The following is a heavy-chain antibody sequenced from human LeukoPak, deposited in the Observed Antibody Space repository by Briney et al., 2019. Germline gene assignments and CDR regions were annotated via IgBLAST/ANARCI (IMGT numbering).Heavy chain of an antibody. D-gene: IGHD2-15*01. CDR3: ASPLDIVVVVAATGRHYSFYGMDV. CDR1: GYTFTSYD. Sequence: ASVKVSCTASGYTFTSYDINWVRQATGQGLEWMGWMNPNSGNTGYAQKFQGRVTMTRNTSISTAYMELSSLRSEDTAVYYCASPLDIVVVVAATGRHYSFYGMDVWGQGTTVTVSS. J-gene: IGHJ6*02. CDR2: MNPNSGNT. V-gene: IGHV1-8*01.